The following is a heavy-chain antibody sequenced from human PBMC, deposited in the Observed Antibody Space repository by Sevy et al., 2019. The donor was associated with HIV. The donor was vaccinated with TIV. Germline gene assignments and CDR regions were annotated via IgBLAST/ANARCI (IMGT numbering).Heavy chain of an antibody. Sequence: GESLKISCAASGFTVSSNCMSWVRQAPGKGLEWVSVIYSGGSTYYADSVKGRFTISRDNSKNTLYLQMNSLRAEDTAVYYCARYLTRYYYYYYGMDVWGQGTTVTVSS. J-gene: IGHJ6*02. V-gene: IGHV3-53*01. CDR3: ARYLTRYYYYYYGMDV. CDR1: GFTVSSNC. D-gene: IGHD3-3*01. CDR2: IYSGGST.